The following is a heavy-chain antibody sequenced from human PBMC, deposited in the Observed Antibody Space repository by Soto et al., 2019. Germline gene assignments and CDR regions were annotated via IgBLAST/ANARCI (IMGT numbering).Heavy chain of an antibody. CDR3: AVPGTTNYYGMDV. CDR1: GYSFTSYW. V-gene: IGHV5-51*01. D-gene: IGHD1-7*01. CDR2: IYPGDSDT. Sequence: PGESLKISCKGSGYSFTSYWIGWARQMPGKGLEWMGIIYPGDSDTRYSPSFQGQVTISADKSISTAYLQWSSLKASDTAMYYCAVPGTTNYYGMDVWGQGTTVTVSS. J-gene: IGHJ6*02.